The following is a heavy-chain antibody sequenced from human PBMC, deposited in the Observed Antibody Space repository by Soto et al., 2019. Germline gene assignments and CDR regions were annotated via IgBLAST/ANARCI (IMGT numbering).Heavy chain of an antibody. Sequence: PSQTLSLTCAISGDSVSSDITSWNWIRQSPSRGLEWLGRTYYRSKWFHDYAASVKSRITINPDTSKNQFSLELNSMTPEDTAVDNCARGNALDVWGQGT. CDR2: TYYRSKWFH. CDR3: ARGNALDV. V-gene: IGHV6-1*01. CDR1: GDSVSSDITS. D-gene: IGHD3-10*01. J-gene: IGHJ3*01.